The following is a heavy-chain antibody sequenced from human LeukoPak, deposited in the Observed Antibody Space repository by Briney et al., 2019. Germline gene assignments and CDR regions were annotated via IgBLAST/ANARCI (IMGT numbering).Heavy chain of an antibody. Sequence: ASVKVSCKATGYTFTNYAMSWVRQAPGQRLEWMGWINAGNSNTKSSQKFQDRITITRDTSASAVYMELSSLRSEDTAVYYCARSRHNYGDFHLDYWGQGTLVTVSS. CDR1: GYTFTNYA. CDR3: ARSRHNYGDFHLDY. D-gene: IGHD4-17*01. J-gene: IGHJ4*02. V-gene: IGHV1-3*01. CDR2: INAGNSNT.